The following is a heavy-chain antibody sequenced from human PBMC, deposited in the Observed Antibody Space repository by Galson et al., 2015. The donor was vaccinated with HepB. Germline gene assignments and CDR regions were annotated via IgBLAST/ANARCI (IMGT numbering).Heavy chain of an antibody. J-gene: IGHJ5*02. CDR2: IYYSGST. CDR3: ARAEGVWFGNNWFDP. Sequence: SETLSLTCTVSGGSISSYYWSWIRQPPGKGLEWIGYIYYSGSTNYNPSLKSRVTISVDTSKNQFSLKLSSVTAADTAVYYCARAEGVWFGNNWFDPWGQGTLVTVSS. V-gene: IGHV4-59*01. D-gene: IGHD3-10*01. CDR1: GGSISSYY.